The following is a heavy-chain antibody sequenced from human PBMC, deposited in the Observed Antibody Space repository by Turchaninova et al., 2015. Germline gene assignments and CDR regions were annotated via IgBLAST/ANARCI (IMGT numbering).Heavy chain of an antibody. Sequence: QVQLQQWGAGLLKPSETLSLTCAVYGGSFSGSYWSWVRQPAGKGLEWIVEINQSGSTNYNPSLKSRVTISVDTSKNQFSLKLSSVTAADTAVYYCARGHPASSSYFDYWGQGTLVTVSS. V-gene: IGHV4-34*01. CDR1: GGSFSGSY. CDR3: ARGHPASSSYFDY. J-gene: IGHJ4*02. CDR2: INQSGST.